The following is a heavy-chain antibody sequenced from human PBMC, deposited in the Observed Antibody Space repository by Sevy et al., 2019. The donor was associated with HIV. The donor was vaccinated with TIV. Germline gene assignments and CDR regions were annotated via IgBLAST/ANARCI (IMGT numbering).Heavy chain of an antibody. CDR3: ARDAARVIVPTAGFDS. V-gene: IGHV3-33*01. D-gene: IGHD1-1*01. J-gene: IGHJ5*01. CDR2: IWYDGRTE. CDR1: GFTFRCFS. Sequence: GGSLRLSCVASGFTFRCFSMHWVRQAPGKGLEWVAAIWYDGRTERYADSVQGRFTISRDNSKKTLHLQMNSLRAEDTALYYCARDAARVIVPTAGFDSWGQGTLVTVSS.